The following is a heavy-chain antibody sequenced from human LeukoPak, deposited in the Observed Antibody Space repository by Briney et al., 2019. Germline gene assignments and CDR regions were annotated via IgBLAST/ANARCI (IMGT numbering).Heavy chain of an antibody. CDR2: VHSDGVT. J-gene: IGHJ5*02. V-gene: IGHV3-66*02. Sequence: GGSLRLSCAASGFTVSSYAMSWVRQAPGKGPEWVSLVHSDGVTRYADSVQGRFTISRGNSKNTLYLQMNNLRVEDTAVYHCVRDLAEGRAWVEFDPWGQGILVTVSS. CDR3: VRDLAEGRAWVEFDP. CDR1: GFTVSSYA.